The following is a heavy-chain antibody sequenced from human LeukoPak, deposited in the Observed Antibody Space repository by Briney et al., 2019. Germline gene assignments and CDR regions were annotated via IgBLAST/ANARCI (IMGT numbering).Heavy chain of an antibody. Sequence: GGSLRLSCAASGFTFSSYEMNWVRQAPGKGLECISYNSSRGSTIYYADSVKGRFTISRDNAKNSLYLQMNSLRAEDTAVYYCARATGGSSTKSYYFDYWGQGTLVTVSS. D-gene: IGHD6-6*01. CDR1: GFTFSSYE. CDR3: ARATGGSSTKSYYFDY. V-gene: IGHV3-48*03. J-gene: IGHJ4*02. CDR2: NSSRGSTI.